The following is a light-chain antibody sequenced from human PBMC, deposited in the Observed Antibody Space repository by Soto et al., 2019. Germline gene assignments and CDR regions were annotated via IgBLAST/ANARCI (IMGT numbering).Light chain of an antibody. V-gene: IGLV2-14*01. CDR2: EVR. Sequence: QSVLTQPASVSGSPGPSITISCSGTTNDIGVYNYVSWYQHHPGKVPKVIIYEVRNRPSGVSNRFSGSKSGNTASLTISGLKAEDEADYYCCSYTISATLVFGGGTKVTVL. CDR3: CSYTISATLV. J-gene: IGLJ3*02. CDR1: TNDIGVYNY.